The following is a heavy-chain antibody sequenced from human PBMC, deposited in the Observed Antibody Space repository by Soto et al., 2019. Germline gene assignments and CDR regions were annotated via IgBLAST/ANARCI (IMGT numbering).Heavy chain of an antibody. J-gene: IGHJ5*02. CDR3: ARRITMIVVAHRGFDP. CDR1: GDSFSGYY. CDR2: INHSGST. D-gene: IGHD3-22*01. V-gene: IGHV4-34*01. Sequence: ASETLSLTCAVYGDSFSGYYWSWIRQPPGKGLEWIGEINHSGSTNYNPSLKSRVTISVDTSKNQFSLKLSSVTAADTALYYCARRITMIVVAHRGFDPWGQGTLVTVSS.